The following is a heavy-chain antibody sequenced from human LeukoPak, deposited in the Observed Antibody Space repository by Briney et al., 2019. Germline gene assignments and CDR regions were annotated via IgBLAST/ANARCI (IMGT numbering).Heavy chain of an antibody. CDR3: ARDPDSGWAFDI. D-gene: IGHD6-19*01. V-gene: IGHV3-21*04. CDR2: ISSSSSYI. Sequence: GGVLRLSCAASGFTFSSYSMNWVRQAPGKGLEWVSSISSSSSYIYYADSVKGRFTISRDNAKNSLYLQMNSLRAEDTAVYYCARDPDSGWAFDIWGQGTMVTVSS. J-gene: IGHJ3*02. CDR1: GFTFSSYS.